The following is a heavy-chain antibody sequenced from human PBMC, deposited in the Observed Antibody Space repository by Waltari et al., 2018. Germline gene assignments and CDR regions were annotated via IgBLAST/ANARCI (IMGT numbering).Heavy chain of an antibody. Sequence: QVQLQESGPGLVKPSETLSLTCAVSGYSISSGYYWGWFRQPPGKGLEWIGSIYHSGSTYYNPSLKSRVTISVDTSKNQFSLKLSSVTAADTAVYYCARDEGYGDYYDAFDIWGQGTMVTVSS. CDR3: ARDEGYGDYYDAFDI. J-gene: IGHJ3*02. CDR2: IYHSGST. V-gene: IGHV4-38-2*02. D-gene: IGHD4-17*01. CDR1: GYSISSGYY.